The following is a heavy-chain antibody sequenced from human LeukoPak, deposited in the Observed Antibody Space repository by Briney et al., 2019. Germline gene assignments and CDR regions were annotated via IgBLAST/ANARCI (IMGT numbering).Heavy chain of an antibody. D-gene: IGHD6-13*01. CDR3: ARRIRRAAAAGTMIDY. CDR1: GFTFSSYS. Sequence: GGSLRLSCAASGFTFSSYSMNWVRQAPGKGLEWVSSISSRSSYIYYADSVKGRFTISRDNAKNSLYLQMNSLRAEDTAVYYCARRIRRAAAAGTMIDYWGQGTLVTVSS. CDR2: ISSRSSYI. V-gene: IGHV3-21*01. J-gene: IGHJ4*02.